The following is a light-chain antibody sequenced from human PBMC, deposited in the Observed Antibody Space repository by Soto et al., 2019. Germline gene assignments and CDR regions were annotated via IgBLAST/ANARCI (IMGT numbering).Light chain of an antibody. V-gene: IGKV3-20*01. Sequence: EIVLTQSPGTLSLSPGERATLSCRASQSVSSSYLAWYQQKPGRAPRLLIYGASSRATGIPDRFSGSGSGTDFTLTISRLEPEDFAVYYCQQYGSSPQWTFGQGTKVDIK. CDR3: QQYGSSPQWT. J-gene: IGKJ1*01. CDR1: QSVSSSY. CDR2: GAS.